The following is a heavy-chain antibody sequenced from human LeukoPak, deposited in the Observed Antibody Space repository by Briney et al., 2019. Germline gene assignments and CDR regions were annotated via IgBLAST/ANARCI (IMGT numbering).Heavy chain of an antibody. Sequence: SVKVSCKASGYTFTSYGISWVRQAPGQGLEWMGGIIPIFGTANYAQKFQGRVTNTADESTSTAYMELSSLRSEDTAVYYCARDSRAAAGTGENSDYYYYMDVWGKGTTVTISS. CDR2: IIPIFGTA. J-gene: IGHJ6*03. D-gene: IGHD6-13*01. CDR1: GYTFTSYG. V-gene: IGHV1-69*13. CDR3: ARDSRAAAGTGENSDYYYYMDV.